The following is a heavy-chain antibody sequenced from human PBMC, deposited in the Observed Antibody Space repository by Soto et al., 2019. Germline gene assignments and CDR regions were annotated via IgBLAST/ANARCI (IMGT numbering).Heavy chain of an antibody. CDR1: GYSFTSYY. CDR3: ARDKGERVVLSRY. Sequence: GASVKVSCKASGYSFTSYYLHWVRQAPGQGLEWMGVINPSGVSPSYAQKFQGRVTMTKDTSTNTVYMELNSLRSEDTAVYYCARDKGERVVLSRYWGQGTVVTVSS. J-gene: IGHJ4*02. CDR2: INPSGVSP. V-gene: IGHV1-46*01. D-gene: IGHD2-2*01.